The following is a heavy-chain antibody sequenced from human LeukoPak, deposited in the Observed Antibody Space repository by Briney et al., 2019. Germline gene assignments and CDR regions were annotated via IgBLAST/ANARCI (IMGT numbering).Heavy chain of an antibody. Sequence: PGGSLRLSCAASGFTFSSYAMSWVRQAPGKGLEWVSVIYSGGSTYYADSVKGRFTISRDNSKNTLYLQMNSLRAEDTAVYYCGGIPPPGTTGGGGGDYWGQGTLVTVSS. CDR3: GGIPPPGTTGGGGGDY. V-gene: IGHV3-53*01. D-gene: IGHD4-17*01. J-gene: IGHJ4*02. CDR2: IYSGGST. CDR1: GFTFSSYA.